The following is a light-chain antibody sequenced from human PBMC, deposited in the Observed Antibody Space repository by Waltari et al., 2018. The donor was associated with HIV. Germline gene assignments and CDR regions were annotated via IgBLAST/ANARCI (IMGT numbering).Light chain of an antibody. J-gene: IGKJ5*01. CDR2: DAS. CDR3: QQYDSFPIT. CDR1: QDIRSF. Sequence: DIEMTQSPSSLSASIGVRVTITCQASQDIRSFLNWYQQNPGKAPKVLIYDASNLESGVPSRFSGSGSGTDFTFAISGLQPEDIATYYCQQYDSFPITFGQGTRLEIK. V-gene: IGKV1-33*01.